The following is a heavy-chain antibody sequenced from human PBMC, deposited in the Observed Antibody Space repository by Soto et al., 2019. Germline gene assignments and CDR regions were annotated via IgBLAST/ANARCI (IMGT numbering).Heavy chain of an antibody. J-gene: IGHJ6*02. Sequence: SETLSLTCTVSGGSISSYYWSWIRQPPGKGLEWIGYIYYSGSTNYNPSLKSRVTISVDTSKNQFSLKLSSVTAADTAVYYCARGGVVGATKTYYYGMDVWGQGTTVTVSS. D-gene: IGHD1-26*01. CDR1: GGSISSYY. CDR2: IYYSGST. CDR3: ARGGVVGATKTYYYGMDV. V-gene: IGHV4-59*01.